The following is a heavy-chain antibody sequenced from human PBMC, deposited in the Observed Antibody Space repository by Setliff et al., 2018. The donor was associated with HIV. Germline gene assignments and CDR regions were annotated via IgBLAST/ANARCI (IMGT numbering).Heavy chain of an antibody. V-gene: IGHV4-34*01. D-gene: IGHD3-9*01. CDR2: INHSGST. J-gene: IGHJ6*03. CDR1: GGSFSGYY. Sequence: PSETLSLTCAVYGGSFSGYYWSWIRQPPGKGLEWIGEINHSGSTNYNPSLKSRVTISVDTSKNQFSLKPSSVTAADTAVYYCARGPRYYDILTGPYYYYYYMDVWGKGTTVTVSS. CDR3: ARGPRYYDILTGPYYYYYYMDV.